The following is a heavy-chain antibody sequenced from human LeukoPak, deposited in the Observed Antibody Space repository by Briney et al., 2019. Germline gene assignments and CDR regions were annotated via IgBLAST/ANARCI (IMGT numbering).Heavy chain of an antibody. Sequence: PGGSLRLSCAASGFTFTTYTIHWVRQAPGKGLEYVSAVVGNGGTTYYANSVKGRFTISRDNSKNTVYLQMGSLRAEDTAVCYCARERAYYYFDYWGQGALVTVSS. CDR3: ARERAYYYFDY. CDR2: VVGNGGTT. V-gene: IGHV3-64*01. CDR1: GFTFTTYT. D-gene: IGHD3-10*01. J-gene: IGHJ4*02.